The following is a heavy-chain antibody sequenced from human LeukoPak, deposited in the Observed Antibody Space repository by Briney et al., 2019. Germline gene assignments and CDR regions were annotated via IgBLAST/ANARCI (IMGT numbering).Heavy chain of an antibody. CDR2: FSASGGSA. J-gene: IGHJ4*02. CDR3: AKSNSYGYS. Sequence: PGGTLRLSCTASGFTFSSYGMSWVRQAPGKGLEWVSGFSASGGSAYYADSVKGRFTISRDNSKNMLYLQMNSLRAEDTAVYYCAKSNSYGYSWGQGTLVTVSS. V-gene: IGHV3-23*01. CDR1: GFTFSSYG. D-gene: IGHD5-18*01.